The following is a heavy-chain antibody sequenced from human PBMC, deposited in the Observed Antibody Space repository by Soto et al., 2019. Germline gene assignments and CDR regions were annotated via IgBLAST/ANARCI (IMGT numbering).Heavy chain of an antibody. Sequence: PSETLSLTCTVSGGSVSSGNYYWSWIRQPPGKGLEWIGYFYYTGSINYNPSLKSRVTIFIDTSKNQFSLKLSSVTAADTAVYYCARGYGYYLDYWGQGTLVTVSS. CDR1: GGSVSSGNYY. J-gene: IGHJ4*02. CDR3: ARGYGYYLDY. V-gene: IGHV4-61*01. CDR2: FYYTGSI. D-gene: IGHD4-17*01.